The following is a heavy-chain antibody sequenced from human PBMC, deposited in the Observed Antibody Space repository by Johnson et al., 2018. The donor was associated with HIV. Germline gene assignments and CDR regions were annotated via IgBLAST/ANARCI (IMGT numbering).Heavy chain of an antibody. CDR2: ISFDGSNK. J-gene: IGHJ3*02. CDR1: GFTFSSYA. D-gene: IGHD3-9*01. Sequence: QLVESGGGVVQPGRSLRLSCAASGFTFSSYAMHWVRQAPGKGLEWMAVISFDGSNKYYADSVKGRFTISRDNSKNTLYLQMNSLRAEDTAVYYCASGYFDWLLISAVAFDIWGQGTMVTVSS. V-gene: IGHV3-30-3*01. CDR3: ASGYFDWLLISAVAFDI.